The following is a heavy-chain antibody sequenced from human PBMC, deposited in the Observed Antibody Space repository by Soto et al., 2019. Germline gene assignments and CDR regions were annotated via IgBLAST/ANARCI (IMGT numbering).Heavy chain of an antibody. V-gene: IGHV1-18*01. CDR3: SSRDPAHIVVVPAANDAFDI. D-gene: IGHD2-2*01. Sequence: ASVKVSCKASGYTFTSYGISWVRQAPGQEHEWMGWISAYNSNTNYAQKLQGRVTMTTDTSTSTADMELSSLRSDDTAVYYCSSRDPAHIVVVPAANDAFDIWGQGTMVTVSS. J-gene: IGHJ3*02. CDR2: ISAYNSNT. CDR1: GYTFTSYG.